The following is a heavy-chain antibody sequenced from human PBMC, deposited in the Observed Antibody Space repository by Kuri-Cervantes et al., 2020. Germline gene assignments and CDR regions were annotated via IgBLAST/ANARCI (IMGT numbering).Heavy chain of an antibody. CDR1: GFTFSSYW. CDR3: AKEYNYYGSGSYQDY. Sequence: GESLKISCAASGFTFSSYWMHWVRQAPGKGLEWVAVISYDGSNKYYADSVKGRFTISRDNSDNTLYLQMNSLRAEDTAVYYCAKEYNYYGSGSYQDYWGQGTLVTVSS. CDR2: ISYDGSNK. J-gene: IGHJ4*02. D-gene: IGHD3-10*01. V-gene: IGHV3-30*18.